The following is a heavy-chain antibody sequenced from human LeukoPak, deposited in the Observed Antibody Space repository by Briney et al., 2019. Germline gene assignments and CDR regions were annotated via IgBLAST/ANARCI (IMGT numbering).Heavy chain of an antibody. CDR1: GGSINNYY. D-gene: IGHD2-15*01. CDR3: ARGRYCSADICSGGDAFDI. J-gene: IGHJ3*02. CDR2: IYTRGST. V-gene: IGHV4-4*07. Sequence: SETLSLTCTVSGGSINNYYWSCIRQPAGKGLEWIGRIYTRGSTNCNPSLKSRVTMSVDTSKNQFSLKLSSVTAADTAVYYCARGRYCSADICSGGDAFDIWGQGTMVSVSS.